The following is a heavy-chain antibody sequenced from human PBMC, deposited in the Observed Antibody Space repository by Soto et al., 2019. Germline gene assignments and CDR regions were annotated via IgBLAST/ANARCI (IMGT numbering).Heavy chain of an antibody. Sequence: ASVKVSCKASGYTFTSYGISWVRQAPGQGLEWMGWISAYNGNTNYAQKLQGRVTMTTDTSTGTAYMELRSLRSDDTAVYYCARAMKDSYGFERPYYFDYWGQGTLVTVSS. CDR2: ISAYNGNT. CDR1: GYTFTSYG. V-gene: IGHV1-18*01. CDR3: ARAMKDSYGFERPYYFDY. D-gene: IGHD5-18*01. J-gene: IGHJ4*02.